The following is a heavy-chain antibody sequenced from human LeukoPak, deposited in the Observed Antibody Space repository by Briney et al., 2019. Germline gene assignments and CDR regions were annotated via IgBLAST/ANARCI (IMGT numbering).Heavy chain of an antibody. D-gene: IGHD3-10*01. J-gene: IGHJ4*02. CDR3: AKDGDGSGSYYLDY. CDR1: GFTFSSYA. V-gene: IGHV3-30*18. CDR2: ISYDGSNK. Sequence: GGSLRLSCAASGFTFSSYAMSWVRQAPGKGLEWVAVISYDGSNKYYADSVKGRFTISRDNSKNTLYLQMNSLRAEDTAVYYCAKDGDGSGSYYLDYWGQGTVVTVSS.